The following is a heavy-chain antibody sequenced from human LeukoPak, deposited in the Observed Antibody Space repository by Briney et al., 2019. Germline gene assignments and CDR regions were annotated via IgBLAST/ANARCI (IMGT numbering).Heavy chain of an antibody. CDR2: ISWNSGSI. J-gene: IGHJ5*02. Sequence: GGSLRLSCAASGFTFDDYAMHWVRQAPGKGLEWVSGISWNSGSIGYADSVKGRFTISRDNAKNSLYLQMNSLRAEDTALYYCAKDTSRRQQLPTHLGTFDPWGQGTLVTVSS. D-gene: IGHD6-13*01. CDR1: GFTFDDYA. V-gene: IGHV3-9*01. CDR3: AKDTSRRQQLPTHLGTFDP.